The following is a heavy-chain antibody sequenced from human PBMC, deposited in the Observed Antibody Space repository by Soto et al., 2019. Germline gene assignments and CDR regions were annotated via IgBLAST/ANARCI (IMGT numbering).Heavy chain of an antibody. Sequence: QVQLQESGPGLVKPSETLSLTCTVSGGSISSYYWSWIRQPPGKGLEWIGYIYYSGSTNYNPSLKSRVTIQVETSKNHSSRRLSSVTAPDTAVYSWPRGRRPATPVASWGQETLVT. J-gene: IGHJ4*02. V-gene: IGHV4-59*01. CDR2: IYYSGST. CDR3: PRGRRPATPVAS. CDR1: GGSISSYY.